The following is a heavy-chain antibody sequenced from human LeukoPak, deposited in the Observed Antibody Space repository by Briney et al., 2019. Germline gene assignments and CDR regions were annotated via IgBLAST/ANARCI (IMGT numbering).Heavy chain of an antibody. V-gene: IGHV3-48*03. CDR2: ISSSGSTI. CDR1: GFTFSSYE. J-gene: IGHJ4*02. D-gene: IGHD1-26*01. Sequence: GSLRLSCAASGFTFSSYEMNWVRQAPGKGLEWVSYISSSGSTIYYADSVKGRFTISRDNAKNSLYLQMNSLRAEDTAVYYCARILLSGSYWGVLDYWGQGTLVTVSS. CDR3: ARILLSGSYWGVLDY.